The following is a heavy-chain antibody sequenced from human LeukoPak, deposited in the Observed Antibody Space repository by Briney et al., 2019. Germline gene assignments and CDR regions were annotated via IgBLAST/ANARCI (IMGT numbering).Heavy chain of an antibody. Sequence: SVKVSCKASGGTFSSYAISWVRQAPGQGLEWMGGVIPIFGTANYAQKFQGRVTITADESTSTAYMELSSLRSENTAVYYCARSGSGSYTHAFDIWGQGTMVTVSS. CDR2: VIPIFGTA. D-gene: IGHD1-26*01. CDR3: ARSGSGSYTHAFDI. CDR1: GGTFSSYA. V-gene: IGHV1-69*13. J-gene: IGHJ3*02.